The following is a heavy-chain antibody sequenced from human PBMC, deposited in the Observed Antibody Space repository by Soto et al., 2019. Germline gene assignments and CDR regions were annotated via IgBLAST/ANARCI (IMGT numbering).Heavy chain of an antibody. D-gene: IGHD5-12*01. J-gene: IGHJ4*02. CDR3: TTEGTLGSGYENFDY. CDR1: GFTFSNAW. V-gene: IGHV3-15*01. Sequence: GGSLILSCAASGFTFSNAWMSWVRQAPGKGLEWVGRIKSKTDGGTTDYAAPVKGRFTISRDDSKNTLYLQMNSLKTEDTAVYYCTTEGTLGSGYENFDYWGQGTLVTVSS. CDR2: IKSKTDGGTT.